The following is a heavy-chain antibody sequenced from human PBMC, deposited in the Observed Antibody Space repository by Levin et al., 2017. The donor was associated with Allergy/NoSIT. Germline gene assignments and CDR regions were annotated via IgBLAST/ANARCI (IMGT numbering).Heavy chain of an antibody. CDR2: IYSGGST. J-gene: IGHJ6*02. CDR1: GFAISSNY. D-gene: IGHD6-6*01. V-gene: IGHV3-53*01. CDR3: ARSVIAAPPEYYGMDV. Sequence: GESLKISCAASGFAISSNYMSWVRQAPGKGLEWVSVIYSGGSTYYADSVKGRFTISRDNSKNILYLQMNSLRAEDTAVYYCARSVIAAPPEYYGMDVWGQGTTVTVSS.